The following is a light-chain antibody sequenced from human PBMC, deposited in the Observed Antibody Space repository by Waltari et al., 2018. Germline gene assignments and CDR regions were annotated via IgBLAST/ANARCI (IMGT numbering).Light chain of an antibody. CDR1: QDIDNN. CDR2: DAS. J-gene: IGKJ4*01. Sequence: DIQMTQSPSSLSASVGDRVTITCQATQDIDNNLTWDQQKPGKAPNLLIYDASNLETGVPSRFSGSGSGTDFTLTITNLQPEDFATYYCQQYDKIPLTFGGGTKV. V-gene: IGKV1-33*01. CDR3: QQYDKIPLT.